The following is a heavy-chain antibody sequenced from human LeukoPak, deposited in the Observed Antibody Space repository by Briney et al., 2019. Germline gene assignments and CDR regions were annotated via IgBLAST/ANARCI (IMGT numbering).Heavy chain of an antibody. CDR3: VRDAIAAAGTGG. CDR2: INPNSGGT. CDR1: GYTFTGYY. J-gene: IGHJ4*02. Sequence: ASVKVSCKASGYTFTGYYMHWVRQAPGQGLEWMGWINPNSGGTDYSQKFQGRVTMTRDTSISTAYMELSSLRSDDRAVYYCVRDAIAAAGTGGWGQGTLATVSS. D-gene: IGHD6-13*01. V-gene: IGHV1-2*02.